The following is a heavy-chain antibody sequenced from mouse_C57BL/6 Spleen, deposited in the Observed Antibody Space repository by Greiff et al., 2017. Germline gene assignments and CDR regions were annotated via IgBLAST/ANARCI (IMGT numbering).Heavy chain of an antibody. V-gene: IGHV1-15*01. Sequence: QVHVKQSGAELVRPGASVTLSCKASGYTFTDYEMHWVKQTPVHGLEWIGAIDPETGGTAYNQKFKGKAILTADKSSSTAYMELRSLTSEDSAVYYCTRAGDSSFAYWGQGTLVTVSA. CDR2: IDPETGGT. CDR1: GYTFTDYE. CDR3: TRAGDSSFAY. J-gene: IGHJ3*01.